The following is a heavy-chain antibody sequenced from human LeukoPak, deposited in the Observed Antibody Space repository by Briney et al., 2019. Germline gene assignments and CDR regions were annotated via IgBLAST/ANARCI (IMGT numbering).Heavy chain of an antibody. Sequence: GGSLRLSCAASGFTFSSYAMHWVRQAPGKGLEWVTIISYDENKIHYADSVKGRFTISRDNSKNMVYLQMNSLRAEDTAVYYCARSAYCGGDCYYYFDYWGQGTLVTVSS. J-gene: IGHJ4*02. CDR2: ISYDENKI. D-gene: IGHD2-21*02. CDR3: ARSAYCGGDCYYYFDY. CDR1: GFTFSSYA. V-gene: IGHV3-30-3*01.